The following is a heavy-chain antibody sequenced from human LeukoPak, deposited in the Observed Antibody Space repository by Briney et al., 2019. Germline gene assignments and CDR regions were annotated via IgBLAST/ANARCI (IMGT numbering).Heavy chain of an antibody. CDR3: AKDHGERTYYYYYMDV. D-gene: IGHD3-10*01. Sequence: SGGSLRLSCAASGFTFDDYTMHWVRQAPGKGLEWVSLISWDGGSTYYADSVKGRFTLSRDNSKNSLYLQMNSLRTEDTALYYCAKDHGERTYYYYYMDVWGKGTTVTVSS. CDR2: ISWDGGST. CDR1: GFTFDDYT. V-gene: IGHV3-43*01. J-gene: IGHJ6*03.